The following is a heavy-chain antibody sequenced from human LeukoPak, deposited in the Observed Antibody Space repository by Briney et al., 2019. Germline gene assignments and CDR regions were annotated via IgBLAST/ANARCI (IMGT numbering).Heavy chain of an antibody. D-gene: IGHD5-24*01. J-gene: IGHJ4*02. V-gene: IGHV4-39*07. CDR3: ARVEMATFSFDY. CDR1: GDSISSRYYF. Sequence: PSETLSLTCTVTGDSISSRYYFWGWIRQPPGKGLEWIGSIYYSGSTKYSPSLKSRVTISADTSKNQFSLRLTSVTAADTAVYYCARVEMATFSFDYWGQGTLVTVSS. CDR2: IYYSGST.